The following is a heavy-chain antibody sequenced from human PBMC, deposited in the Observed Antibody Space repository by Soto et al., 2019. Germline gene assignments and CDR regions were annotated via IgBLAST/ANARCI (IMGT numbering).Heavy chain of an antibody. CDR1: GGSISSGGYY. J-gene: IGHJ3*02. V-gene: IGHV4-31*03. D-gene: IGHD2-2*01. CDR2: IYYSGST. Sequence: SETLSLTCTVSGGSISSGGYYWSCIRQHPGKGLEWIGYIYYSGSTYYNPSLKSRVTISVDTSKNQFSLKLSSVTAADTAVYYCASYQQSYAFDIWGQGTMVTVSS. CDR3: ASYQQSYAFDI.